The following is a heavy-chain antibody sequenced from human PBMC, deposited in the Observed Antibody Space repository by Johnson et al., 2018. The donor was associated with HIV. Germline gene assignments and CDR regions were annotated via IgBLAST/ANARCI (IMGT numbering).Heavy chain of an antibody. J-gene: IGHJ3*02. V-gene: IGHV3-30-3*01. CDR1: GFTFSSYA. Sequence: QVQLVESGGGVVQPGRSLRLSCAASGFTFSSYAMHWVRQAPGKGLEWVAVISYDGSNKYYADSVKGRFTISRDNSKNTLYLQMNSLRAEDTAVYYCATTYYYDSSGSRAFDIWGQGTMVTVSS. CDR2: ISYDGSNK. D-gene: IGHD3-22*01. CDR3: ATTYYYDSSGSRAFDI.